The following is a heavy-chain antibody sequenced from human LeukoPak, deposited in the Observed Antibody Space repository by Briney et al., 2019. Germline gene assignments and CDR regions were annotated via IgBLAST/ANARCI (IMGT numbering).Heavy chain of an antibody. Sequence: GGSLRLSCAASGFTFSSYSMNWVRQAPGKGLEWVSSISSSSYIYYADSVKGRFTISRDNAKSSLYLQMNSLRAEDTAVYYCARESDSGTVVPAAIPVDWYFDLWGRGTLVTVSS. J-gene: IGHJ2*01. D-gene: IGHD2-2*02. CDR1: GFTFSSYS. CDR3: ARESDSGTVVPAAIPVDWYFDL. CDR2: ISSSSYI. V-gene: IGHV3-21*01.